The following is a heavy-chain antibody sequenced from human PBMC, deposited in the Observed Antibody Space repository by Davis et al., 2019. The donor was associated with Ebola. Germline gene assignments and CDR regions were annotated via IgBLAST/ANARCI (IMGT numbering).Heavy chain of an antibody. CDR2: VYFSGST. Sequence: SETLSLTCTVSGDSISSGSYYWSWIRQPAGGGLEWIGRVYFSGSTSYNPSLESRVTMSVDRSKNQFSLRLTSVTAADTAIYFCARDRHESRAYGFWGQGTLVTVSS. V-gene: IGHV4-61*02. D-gene: IGHD3-16*01. CDR3: ARDRHESRAYGF. J-gene: IGHJ4*02. CDR1: GDSISSGSYY.